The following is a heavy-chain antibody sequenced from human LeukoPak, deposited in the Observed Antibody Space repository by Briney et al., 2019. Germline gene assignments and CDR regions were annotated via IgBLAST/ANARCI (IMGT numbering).Heavy chain of an antibody. J-gene: IGHJ4*02. CDR1: GFTFSSYA. Sequence: GGSLRLSCAASGFTFSSYAMSWVRQAPGKGLEWVSVISGSGTSTYYADSVKGRFTISRDNSKNTLYLQMNSLRAEDTAVYYCAKDRGIISDYWGQGTLVTVSS. D-gene: IGHD3-10*01. CDR2: ISGSGTST. V-gene: IGHV3-23*01. CDR3: AKDRGIISDY.